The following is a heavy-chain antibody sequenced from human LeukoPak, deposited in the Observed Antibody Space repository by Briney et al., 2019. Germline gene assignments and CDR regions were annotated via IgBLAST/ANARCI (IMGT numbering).Heavy chain of an antibody. J-gene: IGHJ4*02. V-gene: IGHV4-59*01. D-gene: IGHD2-21*02. Sequence: SETLSLTCTVSGGSISSYYWSWIRQPPGKGLEWIGYIYYSGSTNYNPSLKSRVTISVDTSKNQFSLKLSSVTAADTAVYYCARADCIPANFDYWGQGTLVTVSS. CDR3: ARADCIPANFDY. CDR2: IYYSGST. CDR1: GGSISSYY.